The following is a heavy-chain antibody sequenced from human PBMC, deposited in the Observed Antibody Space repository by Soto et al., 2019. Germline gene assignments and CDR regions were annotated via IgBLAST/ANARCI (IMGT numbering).Heavy chain of an antibody. J-gene: IGHJ5*02. CDR3: ARNVVPAGYYNWFDP. V-gene: IGHV1-69*13. Sequence: SVKVSCKASGGTFSSYAISWVRQAPGQGLEWMGGIIPIFGTANYAQKFQGRVTITADESTSTAYMELSSLRSEDTAVYYCARNVVPAGYYNWFDPWGQGTLVTSPQ. D-gene: IGHD2-2*01. CDR2: IIPIFGTA. CDR1: GGTFSSYA.